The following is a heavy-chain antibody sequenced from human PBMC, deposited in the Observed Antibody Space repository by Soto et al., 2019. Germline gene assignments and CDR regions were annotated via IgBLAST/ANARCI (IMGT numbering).Heavy chain of an antibody. Sequence: PSETLSLTCTVSGGSINSSSYYWGWIRQPPGKGLECIGSIYYTGSTYYNPSLKSRVTISVDTSKNQFSLKLSSVTAAGTAVYYCARRGTGTTEVRFFDSWGQGTLVTVSS. CDR1: GGSINSSSYY. J-gene: IGHJ4*02. CDR3: ARRGTGTTEVRFFDS. D-gene: IGHD1-1*01. V-gene: IGHV4-39*01. CDR2: IYYTGST.